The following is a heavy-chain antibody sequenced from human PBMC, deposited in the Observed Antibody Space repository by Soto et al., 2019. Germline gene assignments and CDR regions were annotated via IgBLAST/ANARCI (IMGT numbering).Heavy chain of an antibody. D-gene: IGHD3-9*01. J-gene: IGHJ6*02. V-gene: IGHV4-34*01. CDR1: GGSFSGYY. CDR2: INHSGSA. Sequence: SETLSLTCAVYGGSFSGYYWIWIRQPPGKGLEWIGEINHSGSANYNPSLKSRVTISVDTSKNQFSLKLSSVTAADTAVYYCARRVQTGYYMYYYYGMDVWGQGTTVTVSS. CDR3: ARRVQTGYYMYYYYGMDV.